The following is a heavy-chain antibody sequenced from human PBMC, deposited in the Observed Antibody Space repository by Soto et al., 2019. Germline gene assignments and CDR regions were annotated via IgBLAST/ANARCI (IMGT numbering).Heavy chain of an antibody. J-gene: IGHJ6*02. D-gene: IGHD1-26*01. Sequence: SETLSLTCTVSGGSISSHYWSWVRQAPGKGLEWIGHIYYRGSTTYNPSLRSRSTISVDTSNNQFSLKLNSVTTADTAVYYCARDGREASGMDVWGQGTTVTVSS. CDR3: ARDGREASGMDV. CDR2: IYYRGST. V-gene: IGHV4-59*11. CDR1: GGSISSHY.